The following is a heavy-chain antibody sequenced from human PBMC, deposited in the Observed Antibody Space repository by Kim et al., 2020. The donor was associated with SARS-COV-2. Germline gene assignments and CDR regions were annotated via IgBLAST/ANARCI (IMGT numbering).Heavy chain of an antibody. CDR2: ISGGGGTT. CDR3: ARDRYGSGWVWYFDY. Sequence: GGSLRLSCAASGYSFETYAISWVRQAPGKGLEWVSGISGGGGTTYYADSVKGRFTISTDNTMKTVYLQMNNVRAEDMAVYYCARDRYGSGWVWYFDYWGQGTLVTVSS. CDR1: GYSFETYA. J-gene: IGHJ4*02. V-gene: IGHV3-23*01. D-gene: IGHD6-19*01.